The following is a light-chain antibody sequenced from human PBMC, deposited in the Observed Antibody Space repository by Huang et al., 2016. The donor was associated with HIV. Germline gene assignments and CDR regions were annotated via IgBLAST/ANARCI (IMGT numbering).Light chain of an antibody. CDR2: NVS. V-gene: IGKV2-30*02. J-gene: IGKJ5*01. CDR1: HSLEHNDGNIY. CDR3: MQGTHWPPVT. Sequence: EVVMTQSPASLPVTLGQPASMSCRSSHSLEHNDGNIYLNWFHQRPGQPPRRLLYNVSQRDSGVPDRFFGGGSCTEFSLTISRVEAEDIGFYYCMQGTHWPPVTFGQGTRLEIK.